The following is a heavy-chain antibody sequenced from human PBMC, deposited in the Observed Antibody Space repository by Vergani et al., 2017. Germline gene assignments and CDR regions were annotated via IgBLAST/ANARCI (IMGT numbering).Heavy chain of an antibody. D-gene: IGHD3-3*02. J-gene: IGHJ3*02. CDR2: ISNSATYV. CDR1: QISLSGYQ. Sequence: QLVESGGGLVRPGGSLRLSCAGSQISLSGYQMHWFRQAPGKGLEWVSSISNSATYVFYADAVKGRFTVSRDNAENSLFLQMDSLRVADTAVYSCARLSLLATPDAFDSWGRGTMVSVFS. V-gene: IGHV3-21*04. CDR3: ARLSLLATPDAFDS.